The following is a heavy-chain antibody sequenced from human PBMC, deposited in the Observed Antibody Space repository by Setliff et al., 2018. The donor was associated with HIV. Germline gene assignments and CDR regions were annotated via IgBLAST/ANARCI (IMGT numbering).Heavy chain of an antibody. V-gene: IGHV1-46*01. Sequence: ASVKVSCKSSGYDFGFHYVHWVRQAPGQGFDWMGVINPNAGSTTYADRFQGRVTMTRDASTSSVYMELRSLRSEDTAVYYCARAYYDSVWGSHRYRFYYFDYWGQGSLVTVSS. CDR2: INPNAGST. D-gene: IGHD3-16*02. CDR3: ARAYYDSVWGSHRYRFYYFDY. J-gene: IGHJ4*02. CDR1: GYDFGFHY.